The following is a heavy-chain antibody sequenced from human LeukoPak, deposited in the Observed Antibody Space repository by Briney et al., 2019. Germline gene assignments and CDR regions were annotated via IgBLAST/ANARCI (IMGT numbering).Heavy chain of an antibody. CDR1: GGSVSSGSYY. CDR3: ARGAYYFDY. CDR2: IYYSGTT. J-gene: IGHJ4*02. V-gene: IGHV4-61*01. Sequence: KPSETLSLTCIVPGGSVSSGSYYWSWIRQPPGKGLEWIGYIYYSGTTNYNPSLKSRVTISVDTSKNQFSLNLSSVTAADTAVYYCARGAYYFDYWGQGTLVTVSS.